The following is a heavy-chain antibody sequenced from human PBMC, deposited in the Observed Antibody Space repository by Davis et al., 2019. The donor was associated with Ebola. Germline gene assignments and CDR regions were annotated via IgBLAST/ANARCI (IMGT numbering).Heavy chain of an antibody. CDR3: AKRVGYTFDY. V-gene: IGHV3-23*01. CDR2: IGGSGGST. D-gene: IGHD6-13*01. Sequence: GESLKISCAASGFTFSSYAMSWVRQAPGKGLEWVSGIGGSGGSTYYADSVKGRFTISRDNSKNALYLQVNSLRAEDTAVYYCAKRVGYTFDYWGQGTLVTVSS. CDR1: GFTFSSYA. J-gene: IGHJ4*02.